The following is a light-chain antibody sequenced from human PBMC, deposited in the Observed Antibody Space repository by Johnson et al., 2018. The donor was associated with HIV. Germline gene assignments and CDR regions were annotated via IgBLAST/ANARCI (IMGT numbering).Light chain of an antibody. CDR2: DNN. V-gene: IGLV1-51*01. CDR3: GTWDISLSVGYV. Sequence: QSILTQPPSVSAAPGQRVTRSYSGSSSNIGNNFVSWFRQLPLRAPKVLIYDNNKRPSGIPDRFSGSKSGTSATLGITGLQTGDEADYYCGTWDISLSVGYVFGTGTKVTVL. J-gene: IGLJ1*01. CDR1: SSNIGNNF.